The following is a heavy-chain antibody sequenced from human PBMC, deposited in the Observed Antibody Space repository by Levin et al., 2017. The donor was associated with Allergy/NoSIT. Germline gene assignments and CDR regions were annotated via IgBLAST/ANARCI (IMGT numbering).Heavy chain of an antibody. CDR3: AKGPSGYSIDY. CDR2: ISYDGTNK. D-gene: IGHD5-12*01. CDR1: GFSFSSFG. J-gene: IGHJ4*02. Sequence: GESLKISCAASGFSFSSFGMHWVRQAPGKGLEWVAVISYDGTNKYYPDSVKGRFTISRDNSRNTLYLQMNSLRADDTAVYYCAKGPSGYSIDYWGQGTLVTVSS. V-gene: IGHV3-30*18.